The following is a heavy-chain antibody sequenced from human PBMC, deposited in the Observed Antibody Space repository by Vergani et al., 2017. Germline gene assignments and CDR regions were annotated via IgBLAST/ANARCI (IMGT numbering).Heavy chain of an antibody. V-gene: IGHV4-34*01. J-gene: IGHJ3*02. CDR1: GGSFSGYY. CDR2: INHSGST. D-gene: IGHD6-19*01. CDR3: ARGLDRYSSGWYAFDI. Sequence: QVQLQQWGAGLLKHSETLSLTCAVYGGSFSGYYWSWIRQPPGKGLEWIGEINHSGSTNYNPSLKSQVTISVDPSKNQFSLKLSSVTAADTAVYYCARGLDRYSSGWYAFDIWGQGTMVTVSS.